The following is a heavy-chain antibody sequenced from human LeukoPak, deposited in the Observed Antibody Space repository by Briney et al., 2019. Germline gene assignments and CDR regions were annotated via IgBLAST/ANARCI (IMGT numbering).Heavy chain of an antibody. J-gene: IGHJ5*02. CDR2: INPNSGGT. V-gene: IGHV1-2*02. CDR1: GYTFTGYY. CDR3: AREKRVAGSGGGFDP. Sequence: ASVEVSCKASGYTFTGYYMHWVRQAPGQGLEWMGWINPNSGGTNFAQKFQGRVTMTRDTSISTAYMELSRLRSDDTAVYYCAREKRVAGSGGGFDPWGQGTLVTVSS. D-gene: IGHD6-19*01.